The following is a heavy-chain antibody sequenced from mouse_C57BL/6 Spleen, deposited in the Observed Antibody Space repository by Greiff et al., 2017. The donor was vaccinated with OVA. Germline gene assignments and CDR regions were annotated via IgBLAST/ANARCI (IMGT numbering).Heavy chain of an antibody. J-gene: IGHJ3*01. CDR1: GYTFTDYY. CDR3: AAYDYDGAY. Sequence: VQLQQSGPELVKPGASVKISCKASGYTFTDYYMNWVKQSHGKSLEWIGDINPNNGGTSYNQKFKGKATLTVDKSSSTAYMELRSLTSEVSAVYYCAAYDYDGAYWGQGTLVTVSA. D-gene: IGHD2-4*01. CDR2: INPNNGGT. V-gene: IGHV1-26*01.